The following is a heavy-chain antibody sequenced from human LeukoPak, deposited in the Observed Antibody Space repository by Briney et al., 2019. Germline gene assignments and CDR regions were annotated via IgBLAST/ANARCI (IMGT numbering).Heavy chain of an antibody. Sequence: GGSLRLSCAASGFTFSSHAMSWVRQAPGKGLEWVSTFSGSDSSTYYADSVKGRFTISRDNSKNTLYLQMNSLRAEDTAVYYCAKDLDSTGIYSDWFDPWGQGTLVTVSS. D-gene: IGHD3-10*01. J-gene: IGHJ5*02. CDR1: GFTFSSHA. CDR2: FSGSDSST. CDR3: AKDLDSTGIYSDWFDP. V-gene: IGHV3-23*01.